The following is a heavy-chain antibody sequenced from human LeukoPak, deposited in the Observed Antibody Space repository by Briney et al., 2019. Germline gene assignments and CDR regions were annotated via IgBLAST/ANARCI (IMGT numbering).Heavy chain of an antibody. D-gene: IGHD5-12*01. CDR2: VGISSGNT. Sequence: GGSLRLSCAASGFTFSDYSMNWVRLAPGKGLEWISYVGISSGNTKYADSVKGRFTISGDSAKNSVFLQMNSLRVEDTAVYYCARDHRYAFDNWGQGTLVTVSS. CDR1: GFTFSDYS. V-gene: IGHV3-48*04. J-gene: IGHJ4*02. CDR3: ARDHRYAFDN.